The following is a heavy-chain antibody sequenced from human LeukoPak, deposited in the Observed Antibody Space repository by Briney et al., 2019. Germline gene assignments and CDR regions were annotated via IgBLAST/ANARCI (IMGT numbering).Heavy chain of an antibody. CDR2: IYYSGST. Sequence: SETLSLTCTVSGGSISSSSYYWGWIRQPPGKGLEWIGSIYYSGSTYYNPSLKSRVTISVDTSKNQFSLKLSSVTAADTAVYYCATTTVVKGGFDYWRQGTLVTVSS. CDR1: GGSISSSSYY. CDR3: ATTTVVKGGFDY. V-gene: IGHV4-39*01. J-gene: IGHJ4*02. D-gene: IGHD4-23*01.